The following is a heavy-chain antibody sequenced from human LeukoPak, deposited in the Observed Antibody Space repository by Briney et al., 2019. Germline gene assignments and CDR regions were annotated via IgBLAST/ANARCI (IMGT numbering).Heavy chain of an antibody. CDR3: ANVYSSGWSLHDAFDI. CDR1: GFTFSSYA. J-gene: IGHJ3*02. Sequence: GGSLRLSCAASGFTFSSYAMSWVRQAPGKGLEWVSAISGSGGSTYYADSVKGRFTISRDNSKNTLYLQMNSLRAEDTAVYYCANVYSSGWSLHDAFDIWGQGTMVTVSS. D-gene: IGHD6-19*01. CDR2: ISGSGGST. V-gene: IGHV3-23*01.